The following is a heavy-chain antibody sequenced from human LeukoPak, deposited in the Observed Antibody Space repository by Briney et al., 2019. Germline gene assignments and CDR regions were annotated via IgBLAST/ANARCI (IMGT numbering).Heavy chain of an antibody. V-gene: IGHV3-30-3*01. CDR1: GFTFSSYA. CDR3: ARDGLGTDMVPKPSDAFDI. CDR2: ISYDGSNK. D-gene: IGHD4/OR15-4a*01. Sequence: PGGSLRLSCAASGFTFSSYAMHWVRQAPGKGLEWVAVISYDGSNKYYADSVKGRFTISRDNSKNALYLQMNSLRAEDTAVYYCARDGLGTDMVPKPSDAFDIWGQGTMVTVSS. J-gene: IGHJ3*02.